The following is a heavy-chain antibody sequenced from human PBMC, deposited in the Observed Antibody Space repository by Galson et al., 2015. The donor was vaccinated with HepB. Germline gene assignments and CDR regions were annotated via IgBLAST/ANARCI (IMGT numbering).Heavy chain of an antibody. D-gene: IGHD3-22*01. V-gene: IGHV3-30-3*01. J-gene: IGHJ4*02. CDR2: ISYDGSNK. CDR1: GFTFSSYA. Sequence: SLRLSCAASGFTFSSYAMHWVRQAPGKGLEWVAVISYDGSNKYYADSVRGRFTISRDNSKNTLYLQMNSLRAEDTAVYYCARDPSPYYYDSSAPALWGQGTLVTVSS. CDR3: ARDPSPYYYDSSAPAL.